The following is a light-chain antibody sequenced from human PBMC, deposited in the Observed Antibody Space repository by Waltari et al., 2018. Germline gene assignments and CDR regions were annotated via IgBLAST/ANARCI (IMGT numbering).Light chain of an antibody. Sequence: EIVLTQSPGTLSLSPGEGATLSCRTSKTIRTTYLAWYQQKPGQATTLLFYGTFSRATVIHGSFTGSGSRNDFSLTISILEAEDVATYYCQQYDISPLTFGGGTKVEIK. V-gene: IGKV3-20*01. CDR2: GTF. CDR1: KTIRTTY. CDR3: QQYDISPLT. J-gene: IGKJ4*01.